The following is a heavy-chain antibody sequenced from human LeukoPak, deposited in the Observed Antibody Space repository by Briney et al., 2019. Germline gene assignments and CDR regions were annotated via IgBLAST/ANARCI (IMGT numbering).Heavy chain of an antibody. Sequence: GGSLRLSCAASGFTFSSYAMSWVSQAPGKGLEWVSAISGSGGSTYYADSVKGRFTISRDNSKNTLYLQMNSLRAEDTAVYYCAKSDHSSWYESGFDYWGQGTLVTVSS. CDR1: GFTFSSYA. CDR2: ISGSGGST. J-gene: IGHJ4*02. CDR3: AKSDHSSWYESGFDY. V-gene: IGHV3-23*01. D-gene: IGHD6-13*01.